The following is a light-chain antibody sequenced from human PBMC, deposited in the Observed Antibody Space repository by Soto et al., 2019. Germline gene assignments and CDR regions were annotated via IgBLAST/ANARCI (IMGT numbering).Light chain of an antibody. CDR1: NIGSKS. V-gene: IGLV3-21*04. CDR3: QVWDSSSDPPHVV. Sequence: SYELTQPPSVSVAPGKTARITCGGNNIGSKSVNWYQQKPGQAPLEIIYYDSDRPSGIPERFSGSNSGNTATLTISRVEAGDEADYYCQVWDSSSDPPHVVFGGGTKLTVL. J-gene: IGLJ2*01. CDR2: YDS.